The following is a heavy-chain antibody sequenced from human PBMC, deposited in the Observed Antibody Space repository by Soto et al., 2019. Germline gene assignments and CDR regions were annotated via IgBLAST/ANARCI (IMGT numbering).Heavy chain of an antibody. CDR3: ARAYQYSSGWYYFDY. V-gene: IGHV1-2*04. CDR1: GGTFSSYA. CDR2: INPNSGGT. D-gene: IGHD6-19*01. Sequence: RASVKVSCKASGGTFSSYAISWVRQAPGQGLEWMGWINPNSGGTNYAQKFQGWDTMTRDTSISTAYMELSRLRSDDTAVYYCARAYQYSSGWYYFDYWGQGTLVTVSS. J-gene: IGHJ4*02.